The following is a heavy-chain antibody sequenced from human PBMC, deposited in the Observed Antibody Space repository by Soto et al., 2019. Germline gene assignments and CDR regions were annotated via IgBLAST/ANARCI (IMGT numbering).Heavy chain of an antibody. V-gene: IGHV3-30*18. Sequence: GGSLRLSCAASGFTFSSYGMHWVRQAPGRGLEWVAVISYDGSNKYYADSVKGRFTISRDNSKNTLYLQMNSLRAEDTAVYYCAKVILGSGTKASNGMDVWGQGTTVTVSS. CDR3: AKVILGSGTKASNGMDV. CDR2: ISYDGSNK. D-gene: IGHD3-10*01. CDR1: GFTFSSYG. J-gene: IGHJ6*02.